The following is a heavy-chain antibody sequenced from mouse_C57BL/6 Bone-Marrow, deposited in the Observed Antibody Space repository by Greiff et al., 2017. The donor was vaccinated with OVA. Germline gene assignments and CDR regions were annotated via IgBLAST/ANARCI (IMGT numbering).Heavy chain of an antibody. V-gene: IGHV1-20*01. Sequence: QLKESGPELVKPGDSVKISCKASGYSFTGYFMNWVMQSHGKSLEWIGRINPYNGDTFYNQKFKGKATLTVDKSSSTAHMELRSLTSEDSAVYYCAREGGTTVHFDYWGQGTTLTVSS. J-gene: IGHJ2*01. CDR2: INPYNGDT. D-gene: IGHD1-1*01. CDR3: AREGGTTVHFDY. CDR1: GYSFTGYF.